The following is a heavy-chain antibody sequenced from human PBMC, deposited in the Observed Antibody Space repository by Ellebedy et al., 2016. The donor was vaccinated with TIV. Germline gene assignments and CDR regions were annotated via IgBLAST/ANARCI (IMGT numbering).Heavy chain of an antibody. CDR3: ARIKRGYSYGYDY. Sequence: MPGGSLRLSCTVSGGSVSSGSYYWSWIRQPPGKGLEWIGHIYYSGSTNYNPSLKIRVTISVDTSKNQFSLKLSSVTAADTAVYYCARIKRGYSYGYDYWGQGTLVTVSS. V-gene: IGHV4-61*01. CDR2: IYYSGST. CDR1: GGSVSSGSYY. J-gene: IGHJ4*02. D-gene: IGHD5-18*01.